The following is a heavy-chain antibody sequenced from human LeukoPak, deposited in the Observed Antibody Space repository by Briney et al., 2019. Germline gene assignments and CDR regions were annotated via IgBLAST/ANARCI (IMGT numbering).Heavy chain of an antibody. CDR2: INSDGSAT. V-gene: IGHV3-74*01. Sequence: GGSLRLSCAASGFTFSSYAMSWVRQAPGKGLLWVSRINSDGSATIYADSVRGRFTISRDNAKNTLYLQMSGLRVEDTAVYHCASDSPYYGMDVWGQGTTVTVSS. J-gene: IGHJ6*02. CDR1: GFTFSSYA. CDR3: ASDSPYYGMDV.